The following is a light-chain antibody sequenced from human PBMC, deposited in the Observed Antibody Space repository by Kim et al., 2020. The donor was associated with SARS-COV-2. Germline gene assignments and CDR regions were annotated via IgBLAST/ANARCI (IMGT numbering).Light chain of an antibody. CDR2: LEGSGSY. J-gene: IGLJ3*02. CDR1: SGHSSYI. Sequence: QLALTQSSSASASLGSSVKLTCTLSSGHSSYIIAWHQQQPGKAPRYLMKLEGSGSYNKGSGVPDRFSGSSSGADRYLTISNHQSEDEADYYCETWDRNTWVFGGGAQLTVL. V-gene: IGLV4-60*03. CDR3: ETWDRNTWV.